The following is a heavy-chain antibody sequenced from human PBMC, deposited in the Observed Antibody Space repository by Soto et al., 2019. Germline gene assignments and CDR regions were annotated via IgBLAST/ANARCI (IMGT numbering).Heavy chain of an antibody. CDR3: ARFLRNPGQQLDHYFDY. D-gene: IGHD6-13*01. CDR1: GDSVNSENYY. V-gene: IGHV4-61*01. CDR2: AHSSGRT. Sequence: SETLSLTCSVSGDSVNSENYYWTWIRQSPGKGLEWIGYAHSSGRTNYNPSPKSRVTISVDTPMNKFSLKLTSVTAADTAMYYCARFLRNPGQQLDHYFDYWGQGTLVTVSS. J-gene: IGHJ4*02.